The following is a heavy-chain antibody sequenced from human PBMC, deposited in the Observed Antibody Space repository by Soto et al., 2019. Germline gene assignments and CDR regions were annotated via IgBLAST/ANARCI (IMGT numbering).Heavy chain of an antibody. V-gene: IGHV1-18*01. J-gene: IGHJ6*02. CDR3: AKNGQPPYYYYGMDV. CDR2: VSGYNGDT. CDR1: GYTFSRYG. Sequence: GPEVKKPGASVKVSCTASGYTFSRYGISWVRQAPGQGLEWMGWVSGYNGDTKYAQKVQGRVTMTIDTSTYTAYMELRSLTSDDTAKYYCAKNGQPPYYYYGMDVWGQGTTVTVSS. D-gene: IGHD2-8*01.